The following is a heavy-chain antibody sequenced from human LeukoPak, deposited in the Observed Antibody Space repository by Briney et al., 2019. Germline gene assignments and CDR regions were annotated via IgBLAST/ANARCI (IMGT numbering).Heavy chain of an antibody. CDR3: ALQLWLSGDYYYYMDV. Sequence: KPSETLSLTCTVSGGSISSYYWGWIRQPPGKGLEWIGSIYYSGSTYYNPSLKSRVTISVDTSKNQFSLKLSSVTAADTAVYYCALQLWLSGDYYYYMDVWGKGTTVTVSS. CDR1: GGSISSYY. J-gene: IGHJ6*03. D-gene: IGHD5-18*01. CDR2: IYYSGST. V-gene: IGHV4-39*01.